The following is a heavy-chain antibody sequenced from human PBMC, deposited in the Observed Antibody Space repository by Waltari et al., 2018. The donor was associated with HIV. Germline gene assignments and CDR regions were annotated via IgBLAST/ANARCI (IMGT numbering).Heavy chain of an antibody. CDR1: GGSISSGGYY. Sequence: QVQLQESGPGLVKPSQTLSLTCTVSGGSISSGGYYWSWIRQHPGQGLEWIGSIYYSGSTYYNPSLKSRVTISVDTSKNQFSLKLSSVTAADTAVYYCARARLGELLPSYYFDYWGQGTLVTVSS. D-gene: IGHD3-10*01. J-gene: IGHJ4*02. CDR3: ARARLGELLPSYYFDY. CDR2: IYYSGST. V-gene: IGHV4-31*03.